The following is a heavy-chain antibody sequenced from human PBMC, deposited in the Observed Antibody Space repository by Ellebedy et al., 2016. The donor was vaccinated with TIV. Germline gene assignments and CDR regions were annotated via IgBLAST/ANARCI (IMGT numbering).Heavy chain of an antibody. J-gene: IGHJ5*02. D-gene: IGHD7-27*01. CDR2: IYYSGST. CDR1: DSPISRYY. V-gene: IGHV4-59*01. CDR3: ASTKNWVKSEGWFDP. Sequence: MPSETLSLTCTVSDSPISRYYWSWIRQPPGTGLEWIGYIYYSGSTNYNPSLKSRVTISVDTSKNQFSLKLNSVTAADTAVYYCASTKNWVKSEGWFDPWGQGTLVTVSS.